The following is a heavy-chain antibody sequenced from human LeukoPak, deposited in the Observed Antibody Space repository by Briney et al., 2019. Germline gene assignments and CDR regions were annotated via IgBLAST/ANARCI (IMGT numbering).Heavy chain of an antibody. J-gene: IGHJ6*03. Sequence: PSETLSLTCTVSGYSISSGYYWGWIRQPPGKWLEWIGSIYHSGSTYYNPSLKSRVTISVDTSKNQFSLKLSSVTAADTAVYFCARDWGVEGRPGYMDVWGKGTTVTVSS. D-gene: IGHD6-6*01. CDR3: ARDWGVEGRPGYMDV. CDR2: IYHSGST. CDR1: GYSISSGYY. V-gene: IGHV4-38-2*02.